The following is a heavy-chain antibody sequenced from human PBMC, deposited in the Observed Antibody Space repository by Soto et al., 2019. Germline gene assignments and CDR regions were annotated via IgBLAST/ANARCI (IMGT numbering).Heavy chain of an antibody. CDR1: GYTFTSYY. CDR2: INPSGGST. Sequence: QVQLVQSGAEVKKPGASVKVSCKASGYTFTSYYMHWVRQAPGQGLEWMGIINPSGGSTSYAQKFQGRVTMTRDTSTSTVYMELSSLRSEDTAVYYCARGSGGYYGSGSYGLLAPLDVWCQGTTVTVSS. D-gene: IGHD3-10*01. V-gene: IGHV1-46*01. J-gene: IGHJ6*02. CDR3: ARGSGGYYGSGSYGLLAPLDV.